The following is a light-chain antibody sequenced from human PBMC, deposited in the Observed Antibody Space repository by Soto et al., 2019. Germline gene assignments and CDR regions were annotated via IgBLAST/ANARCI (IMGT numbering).Light chain of an antibody. Sequence: DIQMTQSPSSLSASVGDRVTITCQASQDISNYLNWYQQKPGKAPKLLIYDASNLETGVPSRFSGSGSGTDLTFTISSLQPEDIATYYCQQYDTLRVTFGPGTKVDIK. J-gene: IGKJ3*01. V-gene: IGKV1-33*01. CDR2: DAS. CDR3: QQYDTLRVT. CDR1: QDISNY.